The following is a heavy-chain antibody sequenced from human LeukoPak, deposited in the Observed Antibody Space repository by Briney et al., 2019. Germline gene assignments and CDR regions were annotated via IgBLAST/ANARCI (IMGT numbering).Heavy chain of an antibody. V-gene: IGHV4-61*02. CDR2: IYTSGST. D-gene: IGHD2-15*01. J-gene: IGHJ6*03. CDR1: GGSISSGSFY. CDR3: ARSVEGYCSGGSCYSYYYYMDV. Sequence: SETLSLTCTVSGGSISSGSFYWSWIRQPAGKGLEWIGRIYTSGSTSYNPSLKSRVTISVDTSKNQFSLKLSSVTAADTAVYYCARSVEGYCSGGSCYSYYYYMDVWGKGTTVTVSS.